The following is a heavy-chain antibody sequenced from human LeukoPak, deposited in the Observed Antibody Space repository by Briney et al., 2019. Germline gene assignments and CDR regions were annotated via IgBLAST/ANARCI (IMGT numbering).Heavy chain of an antibody. CDR2: ISYDGSNK. D-gene: IGHD5-24*01. J-gene: IGHJ3*02. V-gene: IGHV3-30*18. Sequence: GGSLRLSCAASGFTFSSYGMHWVRQAPGKGLEWVAVISYDGSNKYYADSVKGRFTISRDNSKNTLYLQMNSLRAEDTAVYYCVKSAGKDGYRDSFDIWGQGTLVTVSS. CDR1: GFTFSSYG. CDR3: VKSAGKDGYRDSFDI.